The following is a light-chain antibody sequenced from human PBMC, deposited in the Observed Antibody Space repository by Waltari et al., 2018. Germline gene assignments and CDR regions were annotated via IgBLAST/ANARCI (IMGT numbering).Light chain of an antibody. Sequence: QSALTQPPSASGSPGQSVTISCTGTSSDVGGYNYVSWYKQHPGKATKLMIYEVSKRPSGVPDRFSGSKPGNPASLTVSGLQAEDESDYYFSSYAGSNKVVFGGGTKLTVL. CDR2: EVS. V-gene: IGLV2-8*01. J-gene: IGLJ2*01. CDR3: SSYAGSNKVV. CDR1: SSDVGGYNY.